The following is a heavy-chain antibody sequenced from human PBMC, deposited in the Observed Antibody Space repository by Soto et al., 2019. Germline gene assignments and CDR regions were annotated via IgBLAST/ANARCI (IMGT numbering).Heavy chain of an antibody. V-gene: IGHV5-10-1*01. CDR1: GYSFTSYW. CDR3: ARLPTSRSNYDFWSGYYANDAFDI. CDR2: IDPSDSYT. J-gene: IGHJ3*02. D-gene: IGHD3-3*01. Sequence: PGESLKISCKGSGYSFTSYWISWGRQMPGKGLEWMGRIDPSDSYTNYSPSFQGHVTISADKSISTAYLQWSSLKASDTAMYYCARLPTSRSNYDFWSGYYANDAFDIWGQGTMVTVSS.